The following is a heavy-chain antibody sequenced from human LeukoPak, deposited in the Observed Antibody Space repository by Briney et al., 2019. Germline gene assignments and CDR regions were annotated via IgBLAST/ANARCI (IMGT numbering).Heavy chain of an antibody. CDR1: GGSFSDYY. CDR3: ARALKSLTRFDY. Sequence: SETLSLTCAVYGGSFSDYYWSWIRQPPGKGLEWIGEINPSGTTIYDPSLNSRVNISVDTSKRQFSLTLSPVTAADTAVYYCARALKSLTRFDYWGQGTLVTVSS. CDR2: INPSGTT. V-gene: IGHV4-34*01. D-gene: IGHD1-26*01. J-gene: IGHJ4*02.